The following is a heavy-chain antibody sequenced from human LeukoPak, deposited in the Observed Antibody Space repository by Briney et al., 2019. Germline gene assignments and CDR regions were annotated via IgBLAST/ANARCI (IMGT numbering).Heavy chain of an antibody. D-gene: IGHD3-22*01. V-gene: IGHV1-2*02. CDR3: ARDQYYYDSSGYLDY. CDR1: GDSFTSYY. CDR2: INPYSGGA. Sequence: ASVKVSCKTSGDSFTSYYIHWVRQAPGQGLEWMGWINPYSGGADFAQTFQGRVTLTSDTSISTAYMELSRLRSDDTAVYYCARDQYYYDSSGYLDYWGQGTLVTVSS. J-gene: IGHJ4*02.